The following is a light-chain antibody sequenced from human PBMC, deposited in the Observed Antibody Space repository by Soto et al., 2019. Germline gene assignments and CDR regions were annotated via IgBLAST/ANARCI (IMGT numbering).Light chain of an antibody. CDR3: MQGTHWPRT. Sequence: DVVMTQSPLSLPVTLGQPASISCRSSQSLVYSDGNTYLNWFQQRPGQSPRRLIYKVSNRDSGAPDRFGGGGSGPDFTLNSSRVEAADAEVYYCMQGTHWPRTFGQGTKLEIK. V-gene: IGKV2-30*01. CDR1: QSLVYSDGNTY. CDR2: KVS. J-gene: IGKJ2*01.